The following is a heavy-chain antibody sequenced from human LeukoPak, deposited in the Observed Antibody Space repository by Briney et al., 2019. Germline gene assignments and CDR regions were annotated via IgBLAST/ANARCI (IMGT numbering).Heavy chain of an antibody. D-gene: IGHD2-2*01. CDR1: GFTFSTYN. V-gene: IGHV3-48*04. CDR2: ITSNINTI. J-gene: IGHJ4*02. Sequence: GGSLRLSCAASGFTFSTYNMNWVRQAPGKGLEWLAYITSNINTIYYADSVQGRFTISRDNAKNSLYLQMNSLRAEDTAVYYCAIERIVVVPAAQDYWGQGTLVTVSS. CDR3: AIERIVVVPAAQDY.